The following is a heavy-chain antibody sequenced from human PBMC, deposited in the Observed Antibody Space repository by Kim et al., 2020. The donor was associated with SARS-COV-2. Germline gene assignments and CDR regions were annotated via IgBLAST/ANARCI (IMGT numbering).Heavy chain of an antibody. V-gene: IGHV3-48*02. CDR3: ARGFSDLGYNYYYMDV. Sequence: DAVEGRFTISGDDAKKSLYLQMNSLRDEDTAVYYCARGFSDLGYNYYYMDVWGQGTTVTVSS. J-gene: IGHJ6*02. D-gene: IGHD3-10*01.